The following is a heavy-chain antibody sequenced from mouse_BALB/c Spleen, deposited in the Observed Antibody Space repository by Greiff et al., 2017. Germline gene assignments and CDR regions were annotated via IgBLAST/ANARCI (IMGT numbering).Heavy chain of an antibody. J-gene: IGHJ4*01. CDR1: GFAFSSYD. CDR2: ISSGGGST. V-gene: IGHV5-12-1*01. CDR3: ARLDGSYYAMDY. Sequence: EVQGVESGGGLVKPGGSLKLSCAASGFAFSSYDMSWVRQTPEKRLEWVAYISSGGGSTYYPDTVKGRFTISRDNAKNTLYLQMSSLKSEATAMYYCARLDGSYYAMDYWGQGTSVTVSS. D-gene: IGHD2-3*01.